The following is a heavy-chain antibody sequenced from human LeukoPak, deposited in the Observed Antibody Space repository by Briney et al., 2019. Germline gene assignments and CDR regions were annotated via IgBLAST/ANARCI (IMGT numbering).Heavy chain of an antibody. CDR1: GGSMISYF. J-gene: IGHJ2*01. Sequence: PSETLSLTCTVSGGSMISYFWAWIRQPAGEGLERIGRIYNSGSTDYNPSLKSRVTMSVDTSNNQFSLKLPSVTGADTAVYYCAREGGGQGHGWHYDVWGGGALVTVSS. CDR3: AREGGGQGHGWHYDV. D-gene: IGHD2-15*01. CDR2: IYNSGST. V-gene: IGHV4-4*07.